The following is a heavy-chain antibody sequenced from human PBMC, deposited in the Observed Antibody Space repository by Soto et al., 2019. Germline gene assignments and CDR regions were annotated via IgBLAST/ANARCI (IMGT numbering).Heavy chain of an antibody. J-gene: IGHJ4*02. CDR3: AHTSRWLKLIDS. CDR2: IYWDDDK. Sequence: QITLKESGPTLVKPTQTLTLTCTFSGFSLSTSGVSVGWIRQAPGKALEWLALIYWDDDKRYSPSLKSRLTITKDTSNNQVVLTMTNMDPVDTATYYCAHTSRWLKLIDSWGQGTLVTVSS. V-gene: IGHV2-5*02. CDR1: GFSLSTSGVS. D-gene: IGHD5-12*01.